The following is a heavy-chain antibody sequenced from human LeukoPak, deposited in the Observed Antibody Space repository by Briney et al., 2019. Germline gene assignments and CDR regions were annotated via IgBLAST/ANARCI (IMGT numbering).Heavy chain of an antibody. CDR1: GGSISTSY. CDR3: ARGDSISWHAFLNH. D-gene: IGHD6-13*01. V-gene: IGHV4-59*01. CDR2: ISYSGDT. J-gene: IGHJ5*02. Sequence: SETLSLTCIVSGGSISTSYWSWIRQPPGKGLEWIGYISYSGDTDYSPSLKSRVTISVDTSKNQFSLNLSSVTAADTAVYYCARGDSISWHAFLNHWGPGTLVTVSS.